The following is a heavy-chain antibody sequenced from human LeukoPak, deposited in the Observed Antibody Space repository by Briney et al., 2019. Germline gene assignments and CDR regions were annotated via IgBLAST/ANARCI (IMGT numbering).Heavy chain of an antibody. D-gene: IGHD1-26*01. Sequence: GGSLRLSCAASAFMFSDYNMNWVRQAPGKGLEWVSSISSSGNYKYYADSVKGRFTISRDNAKNSLSLQMNSLRAEDTAVYYCARVQEVGATTHFDYWGQGTLVTVSS. J-gene: IGHJ4*02. CDR3: ARVQEVGATTHFDY. CDR1: AFMFSDYN. V-gene: IGHV3-21*01. CDR2: ISSSGNYK.